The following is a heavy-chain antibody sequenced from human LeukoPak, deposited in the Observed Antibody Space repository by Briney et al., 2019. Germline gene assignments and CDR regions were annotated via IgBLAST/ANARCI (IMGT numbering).Heavy chain of an antibody. CDR2: IYYSGST. D-gene: IGHD3-22*01. J-gene: IGHJ4*02. V-gene: IGHV4-39*07. Sequence: GSLRLSCAASGFTFSSYSMNWVRQAPGKGLEWIGSIYYSGSTYYNPSLKSRVTISVDTSKNQFSLKLSSVTAADTAVYYCARASYDSSGYYSTLYFDYWGQGTLVTVSS. CDR1: GFTFSSYS. CDR3: ARASYDSSGYYSTLYFDY.